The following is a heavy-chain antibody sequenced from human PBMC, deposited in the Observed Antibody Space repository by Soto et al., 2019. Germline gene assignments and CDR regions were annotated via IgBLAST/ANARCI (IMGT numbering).Heavy chain of an antibody. V-gene: IGHV1-69*06. Sequence: QVQLVQSGAEVMKPGSSVKVSCKASGGTFSNYAISWVRQAPGQGLEWMGGIIPMFGTPNYAQRFQGRVTITADKSTSTASMEVRNLKSDDTAVYYCARGWETVGATTPFAYWGQGTLVTVSS. D-gene: IGHD1-26*01. J-gene: IGHJ4*02. CDR2: IIPMFGTP. CDR1: GGTFSNYA. CDR3: ARGWETVGATTPFAY.